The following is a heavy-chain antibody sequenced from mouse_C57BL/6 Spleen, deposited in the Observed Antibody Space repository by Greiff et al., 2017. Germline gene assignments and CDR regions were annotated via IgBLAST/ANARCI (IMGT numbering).Heavy chain of an antibody. V-gene: IGHV5-4*03. CDR2: ISDGGSYT. CDR1: GFTFSSYA. J-gene: IGHJ4*01. Sequence: EVKLVESGGGLVKPGGSLKLSCAASGFTFSSYAMSWVRQTPEKRLEWVATISDGGSYTSYPDNVKGRFTISRDNAKNNLYLQMSHLKSEDTAMYYCARARGSSYYAMDYWGQGTSVTVSS. CDR3: ARARGSSYYAMDY. D-gene: IGHD1-1*01.